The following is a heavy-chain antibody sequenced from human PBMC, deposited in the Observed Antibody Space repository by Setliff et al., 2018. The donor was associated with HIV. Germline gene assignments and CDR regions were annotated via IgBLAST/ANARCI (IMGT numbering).Heavy chain of an antibody. D-gene: IGHD2-21*02. CDR3: ARGAGVTAINKAFDI. Sequence: PGGSLRLSCAASGFTFSDYAMSWVRQAPGKGLEWVSAISGSGRGTYYADSVKGRFTISRDNAKNSLYLQMNGLRAEDTAVYYCARGAGVTAINKAFDIWGQGTMVTVSS. CDR1: GFTFSDYA. CDR2: ISGSGRGT. J-gene: IGHJ3*02. V-gene: IGHV3-23*01.